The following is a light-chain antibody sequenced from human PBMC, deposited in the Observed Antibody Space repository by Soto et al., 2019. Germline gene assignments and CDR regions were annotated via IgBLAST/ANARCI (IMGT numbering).Light chain of an antibody. CDR1: QSVSSN. J-gene: IGKJ2*01. V-gene: IGKV3-15*01. Sequence: EIVMTQSPATLSVSPGERATLSCRASQSVSSNLAWYQQKPGQAPRLLIYGASTRATGIPARFSGSGSGTEFTLTLSSLQSEDFAVYYCKQYNNWPYTFGQGTKREIK. CDR2: GAS. CDR3: KQYNNWPYT.